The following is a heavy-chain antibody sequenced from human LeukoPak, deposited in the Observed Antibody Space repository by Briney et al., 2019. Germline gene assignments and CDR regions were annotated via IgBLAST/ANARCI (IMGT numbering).Heavy chain of an antibody. CDR1: GFTFSSYW. J-gene: IGHJ4*02. Sequence: GGSLRLSCAASGFTFSSYWMHWVRQAPGKGLVWVAVISYDGSNKYYADSVKGRFTISRDNSKNTLYLQMNSLRAEDMAVYYCASPYSSRWYELCYWGQGTLVTVSS. CDR2: ISYDGSNK. V-gene: IGHV3-30*03. D-gene: IGHD6-13*01. CDR3: ASPYSSRWYELCY.